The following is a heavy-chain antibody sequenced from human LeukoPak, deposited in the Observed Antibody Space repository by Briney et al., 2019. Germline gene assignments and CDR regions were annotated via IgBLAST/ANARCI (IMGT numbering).Heavy chain of an antibody. D-gene: IGHD7-27*01. Sequence: GGSLRLSCAASGFTFSNAWMNWVRQAPGKGLEWVGRIKSKPDGGTTGYAAPVKGRFTISRDDSKDTLFLQMNSLNTEDTAVYYCSTGGDEDDYWGQGTLVTVSS. J-gene: IGHJ4*02. CDR1: GFTFSNAW. CDR3: STGGDEDDY. V-gene: IGHV3-15*01. CDR2: IKSKPDGGTT.